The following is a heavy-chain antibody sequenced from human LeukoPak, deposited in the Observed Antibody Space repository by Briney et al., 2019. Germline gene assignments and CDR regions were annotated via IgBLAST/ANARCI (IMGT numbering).Heavy chain of an antibody. CDR2: ISGSGGST. Sequence: GGSLRLSCAASGFTFSSYSMNWVRQAPGKGLEWVSAISGSGGSTYYADSVKGRFTISRDNSKNTLYLQMNSLRAEDTAVYYCAKDRFVGGSSHAFDIWGQGTMVTVSS. D-gene: IGHD6-6*01. CDR1: GFTFSSYS. CDR3: AKDRFVGGSSHAFDI. J-gene: IGHJ3*02. V-gene: IGHV3-23*01.